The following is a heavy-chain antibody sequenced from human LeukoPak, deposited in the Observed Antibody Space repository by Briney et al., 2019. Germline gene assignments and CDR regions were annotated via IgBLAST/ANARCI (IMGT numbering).Heavy chain of an antibody. Sequence: PGGSLRLSSAASGFTFSDYEMNWVRQAPGKGLEWVSYISSSGSAIYYAGSVRGRFTISRDNAKNSLYLQMNSLRAEDTAVYYCARDRPLPDDSRTFDYWGQGTLVTVSS. V-gene: IGHV3-48*03. J-gene: IGHJ4*02. CDR3: ARDRPLPDDSRTFDY. CDR1: GFTFSDYE. CDR2: ISSSGSAI. D-gene: IGHD3-22*01.